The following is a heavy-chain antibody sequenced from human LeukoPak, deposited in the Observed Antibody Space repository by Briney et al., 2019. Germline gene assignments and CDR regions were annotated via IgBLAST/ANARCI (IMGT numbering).Heavy chain of an antibody. J-gene: IGHJ5*02. V-gene: IGHV3-23*01. D-gene: IGHD2-2*01. CDR1: GFTFSSYA. CDR3: AREVVPAASNWFDP. CDR2: ISGSGGST. Sequence: PGGSLRLSCAASGFTFSSYAMSWVRQAPGKGLEWVSAISGSGGSTYYADSVKGRFTISRDNAKNSLYLQMNSLKAEDTAVYYCAREVVPAASNWFDPWGQGTLVTVSS.